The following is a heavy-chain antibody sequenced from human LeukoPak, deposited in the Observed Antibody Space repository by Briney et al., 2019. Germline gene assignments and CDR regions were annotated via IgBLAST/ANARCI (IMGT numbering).Heavy chain of an antibody. CDR3: ARELISSRAAFDT. CDR1: GGSLNDYL. V-gene: IGHV4-34*01. D-gene: IGHD3-10*01. J-gene: IGHJ3*02. Sequence: SETLSLTCAVYGGSLNDYLWSWIRQPPGQGLEWIGEVGHSGTTNYNPSLKSRVTISVDTSKNQFSLTLTSVTAADTAVYYCARELISSRAAFDTWGQGTVVTVSS. CDR2: VGHSGTT.